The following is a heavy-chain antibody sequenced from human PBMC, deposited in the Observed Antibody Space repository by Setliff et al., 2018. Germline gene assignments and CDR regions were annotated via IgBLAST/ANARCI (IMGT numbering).Heavy chain of an antibody. CDR3: TRGRSTGYNT. Sequence: PSETLSLTCNVSGASISGSAYYWGWIRQPPGKGLEWIGSVYSSGSPYYNPSLKTRATISVDTSKNQFSLNLVSLTAADTAVYYCTRGRSTGYNTWGQGLLVTVSS. J-gene: IGHJ4*02. D-gene: IGHD1-1*01. CDR2: VYSSGSP. CDR1: GASISGSAYY. V-gene: IGHV4-39*07.